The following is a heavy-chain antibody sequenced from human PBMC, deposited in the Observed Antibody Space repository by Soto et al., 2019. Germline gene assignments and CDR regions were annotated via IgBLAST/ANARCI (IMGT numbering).Heavy chain of an antibody. CDR1: GFTFSSYW. J-gene: IGHJ4*02. D-gene: IGHD3-22*01. Sequence: PGGSLRLSCAASGFTFSSYWMSWVRQAPGKGLEWVANIKQDGSEKYYVDSVKGRFTISRDNAKNSLYLQMNSLRAEDTAVYYCARDRVAYCYDSSGYSGYWGQATLVTVSS. V-gene: IGHV3-7*03. CDR3: ARDRVAYCYDSSGYSGY. CDR2: IKQDGSEK.